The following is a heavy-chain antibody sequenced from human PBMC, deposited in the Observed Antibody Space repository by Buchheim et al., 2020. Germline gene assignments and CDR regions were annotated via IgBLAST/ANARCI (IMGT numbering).Heavy chain of an antibody. D-gene: IGHD5-18*01. CDR3: ARGGDSTSFDY. Sequence: EEQLVESGGGLVQPGGSLRLSCAASGFTFSSYWMHWVRQAPGKGLVWVARINSDGISTAYADSVKGRFTISRDNAKNTLFLQMSILRAEDTALFYCARGGDSTSFDYWGQGTL. CDR2: INSDGIST. J-gene: IGHJ4*02. CDR1: GFTFSSYW. V-gene: IGHV3-74*03.